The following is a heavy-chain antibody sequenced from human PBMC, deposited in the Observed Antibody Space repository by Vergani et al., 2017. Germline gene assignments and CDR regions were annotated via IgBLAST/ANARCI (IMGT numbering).Heavy chain of an antibody. V-gene: IGHV1-18*01. J-gene: IGHJ4*02. CDR3: ARESTLTTVTTGGIDY. CDR1: GYTFTSYG. Sequence: QVQLVQSGAEVTKPGASVKVSCKASGYTFTSYGISWVRQAPGQGLEWLGWISAYNGNTYYAQKLQGRLTMTTDTSTNTAYMELRSLRSDDTAVYYCARESTLTTVTTGGIDYWGQGTLVTVSS. D-gene: IGHD4-17*01. CDR2: ISAYNGNT.